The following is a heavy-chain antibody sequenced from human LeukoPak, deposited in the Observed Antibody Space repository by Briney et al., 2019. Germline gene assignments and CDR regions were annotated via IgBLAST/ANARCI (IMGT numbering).Heavy chain of an antibody. V-gene: IGHV4-4*07. J-gene: IGHJ4*02. CDR1: GGSINSYY. Sequence: SETLSLTCNISGGSINSYYWTWIRQPAGKGLEWIGRIYASGNTNFNPSLKSRVIMSVDTSKNQFSLKLSSVTAADTAVYYCAREHSGLEGYPDCWGQVTLVTVSS. CDR3: AREHSGLEGYPDC. D-gene: IGHD6-25*01. CDR2: IYASGNT.